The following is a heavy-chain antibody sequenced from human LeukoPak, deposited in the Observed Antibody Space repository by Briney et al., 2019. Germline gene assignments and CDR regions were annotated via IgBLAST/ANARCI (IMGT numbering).Heavy chain of an antibody. V-gene: IGHV4-34*01. CDR1: GGSFSGYY. J-gene: IGHJ4*02. CDR2: INHSGST. CDR3: ARYSSSWYSPFDY. D-gene: IGHD6-13*01. Sequence: SETLSLTCAVYGGSFSGYYWSWIRQPPGKGLEWIGEINHSGSTNYNPSLKSRVTISVDTSKNQFSLKLSSVTAADTAVYYCARYSSSWYSPFDYWGQGTLVTVSS.